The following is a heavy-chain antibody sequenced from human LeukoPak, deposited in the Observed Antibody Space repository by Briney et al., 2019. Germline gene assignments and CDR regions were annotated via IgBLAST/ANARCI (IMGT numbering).Heavy chain of an antibody. J-gene: IGHJ3*02. V-gene: IGHV4-59*01. Sequence: SETLSLTCAVYGGSFSGYYWSWIRQPPGKGLEWIGYIYYSGSTNYNPSLKSRVTISVDTSKNQFSLKLSSVTAADTAVYYCARSSPSRDAFDIWGQGTMVTVSS. CDR2: IYYSGST. CDR1: GGSFSGYY. D-gene: IGHD1-26*01. CDR3: ARSSPSRDAFDI.